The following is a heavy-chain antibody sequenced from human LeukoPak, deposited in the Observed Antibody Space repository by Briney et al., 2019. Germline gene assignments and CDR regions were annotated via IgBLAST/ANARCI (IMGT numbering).Heavy chain of an antibody. Sequence: ASVKVSCKASGYTFTSYAMNWVRQAPGQGLEWMGWINTNTGNPTYAQDFTGRFVFSVDTSVSTAYLQISSLKAEDTALYYCARAYQPLGGLSFPDSWGQGTLVTVSS. D-gene: IGHD3-16*02. CDR3: ARAYQPLGGLSFPDS. CDR1: GYTFTSYA. J-gene: IGHJ5*01. V-gene: IGHV7-4-1*02. CDR2: INTNTGNP.